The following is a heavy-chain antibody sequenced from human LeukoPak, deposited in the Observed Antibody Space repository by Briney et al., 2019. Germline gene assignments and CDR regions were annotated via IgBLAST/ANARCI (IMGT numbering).Heavy chain of an antibody. Sequence: SETLSLTCTVSGGSISSSSSYWGWVRQPPGEGLVWIGSIYYSGRTSHNPSLKSRVTMSVDTSKNQFSLKLSSVTAADTAVYYCARHPAWFDPWGQGTLVTVSS. CDR2: IYYSGRT. J-gene: IGHJ5*02. CDR3: ARHPAWFDP. V-gene: IGHV4-39*01. CDR1: GGSISSSSSY.